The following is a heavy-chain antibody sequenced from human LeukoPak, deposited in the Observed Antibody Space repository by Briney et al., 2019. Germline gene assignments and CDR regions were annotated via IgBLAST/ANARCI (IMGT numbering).Heavy chain of an antibody. Sequence: GGPLRLSCAASGFTVSSNYMSWVRQAPGKGLEWVSVIYSGGSTYYADSVKGRFTISRDNSKNTLYLQMNSLRAEDTAVYYCARGSRDDYSNPPFDHWGQGTLVTVSS. CDR2: IYSGGST. CDR3: ARGSRDDYSNPPFDH. D-gene: IGHD4-11*01. CDR1: GFTVSSNY. V-gene: IGHV3-53*01. J-gene: IGHJ4*02.